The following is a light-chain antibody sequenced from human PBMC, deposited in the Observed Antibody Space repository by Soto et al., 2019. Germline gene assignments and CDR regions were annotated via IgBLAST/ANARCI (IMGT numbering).Light chain of an antibody. J-gene: IGKJ2*01. CDR3: QVYGSSPRYT. Sequence: EIVLTQSPGTLSLSPGERATLTCRVSQSVNAGYLAWYQQEPGQAPRLLFYGVSNRAAGIPDRFSGSGSGTDFTLTISSLEPEDFAVYYCQVYGSSPRYTFGQGTKVDIK. V-gene: IGKV3-20*01. CDR1: QSVNAGY. CDR2: GVS.